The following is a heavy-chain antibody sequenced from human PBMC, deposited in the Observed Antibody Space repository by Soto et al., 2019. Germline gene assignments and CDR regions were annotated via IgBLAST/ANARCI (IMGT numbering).Heavy chain of an antibody. CDR3: ARVGSSGWSPDY. CDR2: LYYGGST. J-gene: IGHJ4*02. V-gene: IGHV4-39*07. CDR1: GGSINSDDSF. D-gene: IGHD6-19*01. Sequence: SETLSLTCSVSGGSINSDDSFWGWVRQSPGKGLEWIGSLYYGGSTFYNPSLKSRVTISLDTSKNQFSLRLSSVTAADTAVYYCARVGSSGWSPDYWGQGTLVTVSS.